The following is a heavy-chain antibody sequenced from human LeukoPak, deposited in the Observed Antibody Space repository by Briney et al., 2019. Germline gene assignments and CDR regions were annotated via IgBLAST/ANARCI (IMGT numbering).Heavy chain of an antibody. CDR3: ASSTGSAFDL. V-gene: IGHV7-4-1*02. Sequence: ASVKVSCKASGYTFTGYYMHWVRQAPGQGLEWMGWINTNTGNPTYAQGFTGRCVFSLDTSVTTTYLQISSLKAEDTAVYYCASSTGSAFDLWGQGTMVTVSS. J-gene: IGHJ3*01. CDR2: INTNTGNP. D-gene: IGHD1-14*01. CDR1: GYTFTGYY.